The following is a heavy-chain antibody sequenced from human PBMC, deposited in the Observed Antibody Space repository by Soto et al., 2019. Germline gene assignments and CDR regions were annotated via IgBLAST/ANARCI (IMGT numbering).Heavy chain of an antibody. CDR3: ARGVSSSWTGGYYYYMDV. CDR1: GGSFSGYY. J-gene: IGHJ6*03. V-gene: IGHV4-34*01. Sequence: SETLSLTCAVYGGSFSGYYWSWIRQPPGKGLEWIGEINHSGSTNYNPSLKSRVTISVDTSKNQFSLKLSSVTAADTAVYYCARGVSSSWTGGYYYYMDVWGKGTTVTVSS. D-gene: IGHD6-13*01. CDR2: INHSGST.